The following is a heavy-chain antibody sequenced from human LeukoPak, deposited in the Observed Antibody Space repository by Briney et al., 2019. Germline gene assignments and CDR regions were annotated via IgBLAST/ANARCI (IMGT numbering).Heavy chain of an antibody. V-gene: IGHV4-59*01. J-gene: IGHJ4*02. CDR3: ASGGMRTTPFFDY. Sequence: SETLSLTCTVSGGFINNYYYWAWIRQPPGKGLEWSGYVYYTGSTNFNPSLKSRVTMSLDTSRNQFSMKLTSLTAAATAAYYCASGGMRTTPFFDYWGQGTLVTVSS. D-gene: IGHD1-1*01. CDR2: VYYTGST. CDR1: GGFINNYYY.